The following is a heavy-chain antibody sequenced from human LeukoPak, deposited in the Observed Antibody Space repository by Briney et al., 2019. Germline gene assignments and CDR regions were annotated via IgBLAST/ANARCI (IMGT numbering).Heavy chain of an antibody. CDR1: GGSFSGYY. Sequence: SETLSLTCAVYGGSFSGYYWSWIRQPPGKGLEWIGEINHSGSTNYNPSLKSRVTISVDTSKNQFSLKLSSVTAADTAVYYCARGVVGATRSDAFDIWGQGTMVTVSS. V-gene: IGHV4-34*01. CDR2: INHSGST. D-gene: IGHD1-26*01. J-gene: IGHJ3*02. CDR3: ARGVVGATRSDAFDI.